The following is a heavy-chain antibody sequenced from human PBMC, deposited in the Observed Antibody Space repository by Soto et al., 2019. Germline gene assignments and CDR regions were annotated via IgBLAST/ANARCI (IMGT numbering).Heavy chain of an antibody. V-gene: IGHV3-49*04. D-gene: IGHD6-13*01. CDR2: IRSKAYGGTT. J-gene: IGHJ4*02. CDR3: TRDLGYSSSWYFDY. CDR1: GFTFGDYA. Sequence: GESLKISCTASGFTFGDYAMSWVRQAPGKGLEWVGFIRSKAYGGTTEYAASVKGRFTISRDDSKSIAYLQMNSLKTEDTAVYYCTRDLGYSSSWYFDYWGQGTLVTVSS.